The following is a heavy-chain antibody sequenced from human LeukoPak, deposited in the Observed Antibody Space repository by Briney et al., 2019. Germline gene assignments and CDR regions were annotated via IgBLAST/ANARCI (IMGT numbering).Heavy chain of an antibody. Sequence: GGSLRHSCAASGFTFDDYGMSWVRQAPGKGLEWVSGINWNGGSTGYADSVKGRFTISRDNAKNSLYLQMNSLRAEDTALYYCARVLGVVRDWYFDLWGRGTLVTVSS. J-gene: IGHJ2*01. CDR1: GFTFDDYG. CDR2: INWNGGST. D-gene: IGHD3-3*01. CDR3: ARVLGVVRDWYFDL. V-gene: IGHV3-20*04.